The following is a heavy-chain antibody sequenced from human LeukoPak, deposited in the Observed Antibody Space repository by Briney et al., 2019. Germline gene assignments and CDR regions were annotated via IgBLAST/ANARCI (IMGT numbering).Heavy chain of an antibody. Sequence: SETLSLTCTVSGYSISSGYDWGWIRQPPGKRLEWIGSIYYSGSTYYNPSLKSRVTISVDTSKNQFSLKLSSVTAADTAVYYCAMNRYCSSTSCYVGAYDWFDPWGQGTLVTVSS. CDR3: AMNRYCSSTSCYVGAYDWFDP. D-gene: IGHD2-2*01. V-gene: IGHV4-38-2*02. CDR1: GYSISSGYD. CDR2: IYYSGST. J-gene: IGHJ5*02.